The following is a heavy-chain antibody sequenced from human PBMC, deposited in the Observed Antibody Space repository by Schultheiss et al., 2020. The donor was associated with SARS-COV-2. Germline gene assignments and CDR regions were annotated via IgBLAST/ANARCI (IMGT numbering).Heavy chain of an antibody. CDR2: IYPIDSDI. Sequence: KVSCEGSGYSFTSYWIGWVRQMPGKGLEWMAMIYPIDSDIRYSPPFQGQVTISSDKSITTAYLQWSSLKASDTAMYYCATWISDSSGYHYWGQGTLVTVSS. CDR1: GYSFTSYW. V-gene: IGHV5-51*01. J-gene: IGHJ4*02. D-gene: IGHD3-22*01. CDR3: ATWISDSSGYHY.